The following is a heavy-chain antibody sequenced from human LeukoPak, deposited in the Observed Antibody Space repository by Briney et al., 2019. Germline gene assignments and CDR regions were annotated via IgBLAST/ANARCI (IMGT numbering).Heavy chain of an antibody. CDR3: AQLHDYGDYGGTY. V-gene: IGHV3-48*01. CDR1: GFTFSSYS. J-gene: IGHJ4*02. Sequence: GGSLRLSCAAFGFTFSSYSMNWVRQAPGKGLEWVSYISSSSSTIYYADSVKGRFTISRDNAKNSLYLQMNSLRAEDTAVYYCAQLHDYGDYGGTYWGQGTLVTVSS. CDR2: ISSSSSTI. D-gene: IGHD4-17*01.